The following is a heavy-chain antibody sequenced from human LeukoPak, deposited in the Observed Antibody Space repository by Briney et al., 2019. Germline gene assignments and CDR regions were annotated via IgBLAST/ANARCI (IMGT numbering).Heavy chain of an antibody. Sequence: PSETLSLTCTVSGGSISSSSYYWGWIRQPPGKGLEWIGSIYYSGSTYYNPSLKSRVTISVDTSKNQFSLKLSSVTAADTAVYYCARDPNPDYGGNPFDYWGQGTLVTVSS. D-gene: IGHD4-23*01. CDR2: IYYSGST. V-gene: IGHV4-39*07. J-gene: IGHJ4*02. CDR3: ARDPNPDYGGNPFDY. CDR1: GGSISSSSYY.